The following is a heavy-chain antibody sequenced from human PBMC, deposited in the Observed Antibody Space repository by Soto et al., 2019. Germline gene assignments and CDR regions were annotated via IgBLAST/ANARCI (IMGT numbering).Heavy chain of an antibody. J-gene: IGHJ4*02. CDR3: AKGGARGVATITRPFDY. CDR2: ISGSGGST. V-gene: IGHV3-23*01. Sequence: EVQLLESGGGLVQPGGSLRLACAASGFTFSSYAMSWVRQAPGKGLEWVSAISGSGGSTYYADSLKGRFTITRDNSKNTLYLQMNSLSADDTAIYYCAKGGARGVATITRPFDYWGQGTLVTVSS. D-gene: IGHD5-12*01. CDR1: GFTFSSYA.